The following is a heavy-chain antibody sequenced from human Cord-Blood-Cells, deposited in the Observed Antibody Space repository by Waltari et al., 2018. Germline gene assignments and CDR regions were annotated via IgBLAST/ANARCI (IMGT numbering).Heavy chain of an antibody. CDR3: ARPYSRTSGWYCAFDI. J-gene: IGHJ3*02. CDR1: GGSFSVYY. CDR2: INHSGST. Sequence: QVQLQQWGAGLLKPSETLSLTFAVYGGSFSVYYWSWIRHPPGKGLEWIGEINHSGSTNYNPALKSRVTISVDTSKNQFSLKLSSVTAADTAVYYCARPYSRTSGWYCAFDIWGQGTMVTVSS. V-gene: IGHV4-34*01. D-gene: IGHD6-19*01.